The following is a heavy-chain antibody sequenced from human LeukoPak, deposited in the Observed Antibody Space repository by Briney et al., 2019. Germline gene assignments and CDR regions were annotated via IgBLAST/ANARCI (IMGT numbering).Heavy chain of an antibody. CDR3: ARWGVPAAIRTFDY. CDR2: INPNSGGT. CDR1: GYTFTGYH. Sequence: ASVKVSCKASGYTFTGYHMHWVRQTPGQGLEWMGRINPNSGGTNYAQKFQGRVTMTRDTSISTAYMELSRLRSDDTAVYYCARWGVPAAIRTFDYWGQGTLVTVAS. D-gene: IGHD2-2*01. J-gene: IGHJ4*02. V-gene: IGHV1-2*06.